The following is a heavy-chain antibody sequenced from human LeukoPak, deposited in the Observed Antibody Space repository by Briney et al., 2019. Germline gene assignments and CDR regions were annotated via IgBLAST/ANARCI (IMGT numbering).Heavy chain of an antibody. CDR2: ISGSGGIT. Sequence: PGGSLRLSCAASGFTFNNYAISWVRQAPGKGLEWVSGISGSGGITYFADSVKGRFTISRDNSKNTVYLQMNSLRAEDTAVYYCAKTTTGYSSGRYPGWPVDYWGQGTLVTVSS. CDR1: GFTFNNYA. D-gene: IGHD6-19*01. CDR3: AKTTTGYSSGRYPGWPVDY. V-gene: IGHV3-23*01. J-gene: IGHJ4*02.